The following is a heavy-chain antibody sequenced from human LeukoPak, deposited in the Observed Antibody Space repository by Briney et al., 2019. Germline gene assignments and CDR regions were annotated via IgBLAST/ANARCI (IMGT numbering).Heavy chain of an antibody. D-gene: IGHD3-22*01. CDR2: IYYSGST. CDR1: GGSISSYY. V-gene: IGHV4-59*01. Sequence: SETLSLTCNVSGGSISSYYWSWIRQPPGKGQEWIGYIYYSGSTNYNPSLKSRVTISVDTSKNQFSLKLRSVTAADTAVYYCARDPSYYDTGGGYWGQGTLVTVSS. CDR3: ARDPSYYDTGGGY. J-gene: IGHJ4*02.